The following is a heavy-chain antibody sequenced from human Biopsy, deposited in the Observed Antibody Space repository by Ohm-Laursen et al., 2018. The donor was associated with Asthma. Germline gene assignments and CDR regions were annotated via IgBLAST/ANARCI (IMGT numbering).Heavy chain of an antibody. CDR1: GGSINIGDYY. Sequence: TLSLTWTVSGGSINIGDYYWSWIRQHPVKGLEWIGYIYYSGSTYYNPSLKSRVTISVDTSKNQFSLKLSSVTAADTAVYYCARDLSGYCTSSACYGFDSWGQGTLVTVSS. D-gene: IGHD2-8*01. CDR3: ARDLSGYCTSSACYGFDS. CDR2: IYYSGST. J-gene: IGHJ5*01. V-gene: IGHV4-31*02.